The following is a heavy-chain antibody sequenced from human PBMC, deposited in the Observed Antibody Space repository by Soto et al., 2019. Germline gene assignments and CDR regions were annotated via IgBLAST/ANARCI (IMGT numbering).Heavy chain of an antibody. CDR3: ARQEDYGDYEFHFQH. CDR2: IYYSGST. CDR1: GGSISSYY. Sequence: LSLTCTVSGGSISSYYWSWIRQPPGKGLEWIGYIYYSGSTNYNPSLKSRVTISVDTSKNQFSLKLSSVTAADTAVYYCARQEDYGDYEFHFQHWGQGTLVTVSS. J-gene: IGHJ1*01. V-gene: IGHV4-59*08. D-gene: IGHD4-17*01.